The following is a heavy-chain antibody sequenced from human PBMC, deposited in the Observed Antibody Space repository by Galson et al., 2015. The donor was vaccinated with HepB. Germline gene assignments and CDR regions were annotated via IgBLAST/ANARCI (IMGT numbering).Heavy chain of an antibody. CDR1: GFTFSNYN. Sequence: SLRLSCAASGFTFSNYNMNWVRQAPGKGLEWVSYISSSGSSIYYADSVKGRFTISRDNAKNSLYLQMNSLRDEDTALYYCARGRITIFGAVPGHGPMFDPWGQGTLVTVSS. CDR2: ISSSGSSI. V-gene: IGHV3-48*02. J-gene: IGHJ5*02. CDR3: ARGRITIFGAVPGHGPMFDP. D-gene: IGHD3-3*01.